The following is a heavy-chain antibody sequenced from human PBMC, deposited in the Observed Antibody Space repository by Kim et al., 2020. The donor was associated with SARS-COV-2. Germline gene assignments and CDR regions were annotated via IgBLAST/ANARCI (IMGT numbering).Heavy chain of an antibody. CDR3: ARETYDYIWGSYRYLFDY. J-gene: IGHJ4*01. V-gene: IGHV3-48*02. CDR1: GFTFSSYS. CDR2: ISSSSTI. Sequence: GGSLRLSCAASGFTFSSYSMNWVRQAPGKGLEWVSYISSSSTIYYADSVKGRFTISRDNAKNSLYLQMNSLRDEDTAAYYCARETYDYIWGSYRYLFDY. D-gene: IGHD3-16*02.